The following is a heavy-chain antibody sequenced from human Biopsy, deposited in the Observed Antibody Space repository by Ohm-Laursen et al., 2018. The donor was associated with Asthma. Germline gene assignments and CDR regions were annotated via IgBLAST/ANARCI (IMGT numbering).Heavy chain of an antibody. CDR1: GYILTDLS. Sequence: ESSVKVSCKLSGYILTDLSMHWVRQAPGQGLEWMGGHDHEEGGTVNAWRFQGRVTMTEDTSTDTAYMELSSLSSDDTAVYYCASDFPKDYVRYNFQFWGQGTLVTVSS. J-gene: IGHJ4*02. D-gene: IGHD4-17*01. CDR3: ASDFPKDYVRYNFQF. V-gene: IGHV1-24*01. CDR2: HDHEEGGT.